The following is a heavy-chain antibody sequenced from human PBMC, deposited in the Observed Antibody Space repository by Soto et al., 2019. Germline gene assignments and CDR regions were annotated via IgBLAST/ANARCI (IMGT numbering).Heavy chain of an antibody. CDR2: ISHSGNT. CDR3: AGFPSIATAIFYFDY. D-gene: IGHD3-22*01. Sequence: TVSLTSTVSGASITSNNYYWNWIRQHPGKGLEWIGYISHSGNTHSNPSLKSRLTISLDTSKNQFSLNLSSVTAADTAVYYCAGFPSIATAIFYFDYWGQGALVTVSS. CDR1: GASITSNNYY. V-gene: IGHV4-31*03. J-gene: IGHJ4*02.